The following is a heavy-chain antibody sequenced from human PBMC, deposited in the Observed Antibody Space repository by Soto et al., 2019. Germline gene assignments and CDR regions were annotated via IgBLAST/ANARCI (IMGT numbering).Heavy chain of an antibody. V-gene: IGHV1-8*01. CDR2: MNPNSGNT. D-gene: IGHD4-17*01. CDR3: ARWDYGVYARFDY. Sequence: QVQLVQSGTEVKKPGASVKVSCKASGYTFTSHDINWVRQATGQGLEWMGWMNPNSGNTGYAQKFQGRVTMTRNTSISTVYMELSSLRSEDTAVYYCARWDYGVYARFDYWGQGTLVTVSS. J-gene: IGHJ4*02. CDR1: GYTFTSHD.